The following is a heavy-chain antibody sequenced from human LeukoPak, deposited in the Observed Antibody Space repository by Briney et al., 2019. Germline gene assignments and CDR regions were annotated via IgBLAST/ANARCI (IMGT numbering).Heavy chain of an antibody. V-gene: IGHV4-59*01. CDR1: GGSISSYY. J-gene: IGHJ5*02. CDR2: IYYSGST. D-gene: IGHD3-16*01. Sequence: SEALSLTCTVSGGSISSYYWSWIRQPPGKGLEWIGYIYYSGSTNYNPSLKSRVTISVDTSKNQFSLKLSSVTAADTAVYYCARSLGYNWFDPWGQGTLVTVSS. CDR3: ARSLGYNWFDP.